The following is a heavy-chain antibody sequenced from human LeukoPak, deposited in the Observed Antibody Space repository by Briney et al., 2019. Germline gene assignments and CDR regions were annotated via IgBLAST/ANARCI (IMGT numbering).Heavy chain of an antibody. D-gene: IGHD4-17*01. Sequence: ASVKVSCKASGYTFTGYYMHWVRQAPGQGLEWMGRINPNSGGTNYAQKFQGRVTMTRDTSISTAYMELSRLRSDDTAVYYCAREPDYVSSLDPWGQGTLVTVSP. CDR1: GYTFTGYY. J-gene: IGHJ5*02. CDR2: INPNSGGT. CDR3: AREPDYVSSLDP. V-gene: IGHV1-2*06.